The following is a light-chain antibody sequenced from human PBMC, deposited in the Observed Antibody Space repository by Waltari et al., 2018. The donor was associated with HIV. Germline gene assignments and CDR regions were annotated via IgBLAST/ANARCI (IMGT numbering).Light chain of an antibody. J-gene: IGLJ1*01. V-gene: IGLV1-51*01. CDR3: GTWDTSLYSYV. CDR1: TSNIGNGF. Sequence: QSLLTQPPSVSAAPGQKVTISCSGTTSNIGNGFVSWSQQLPGTAPKLLIYEKYKPPSGIPDRFSGSQSGTSATLDITGLQTGDEADYYCGTWDTSLYSYVCATGSKVTVL. CDR2: EKY.